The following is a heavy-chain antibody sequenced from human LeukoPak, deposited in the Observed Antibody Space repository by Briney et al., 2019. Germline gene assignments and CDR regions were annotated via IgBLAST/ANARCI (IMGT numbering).Heavy chain of an antibody. CDR1: GGTFSSYA. D-gene: IGHD3-22*01. CDR3: ARSHAYSGYYSPFDY. CDR2: IIPIFGTA. Sequence: SVKVSCKASGGTFSSYAISWVRQAPGQGLEWMGGIIPIFGTANYAQKFQGRVTITADESTSTAYMELSSLRSEDTAVYYCARSHAYSGYYSPFDYWGQGTLVTVSS. J-gene: IGHJ4*02. V-gene: IGHV1-69*13.